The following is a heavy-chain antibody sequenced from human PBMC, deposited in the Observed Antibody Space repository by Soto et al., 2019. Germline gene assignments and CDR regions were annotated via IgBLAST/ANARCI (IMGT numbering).Heavy chain of an antibody. V-gene: IGHV3-74*01. J-gene: IGHJ4*02. CDR1: GFTFSNYW. CDR2: ITSDGSSI. Sequence: EVQLVESGGGLVQPGGSLRLSCVASGFTFSNYWMHWVRQAPGERLVWVSRITSDGSSIIYADSVKGRFTISRDNTKNTLYLQMNSLRAEDTAVYYCARRYRDYWGQGTLVTVSS. CDR3: ARRYRDY. D-gene: IGHD1-26*01.